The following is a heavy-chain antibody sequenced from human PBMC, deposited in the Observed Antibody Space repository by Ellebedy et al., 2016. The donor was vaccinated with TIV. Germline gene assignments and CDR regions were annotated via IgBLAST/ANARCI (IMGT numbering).Heavy chain of an antibody. V-gene: IGHV1-18*01. D-gene: IGHD1-14*01. CDR2: ISGFNGDT. Sequence: AASVKVSCKASGYIFSNYGVAWVRHLPGQGFEWMGWISGFNGDTKYAQGFQGRVTVTTDTSTNTAYMELRSLRSDDTAIYYCARELLHRGVDVWGQGTRVTVSS. CDR1: GYIFSNYG. J-gene: IGHJ6*02. CDR3: ARELLHRGVDV.